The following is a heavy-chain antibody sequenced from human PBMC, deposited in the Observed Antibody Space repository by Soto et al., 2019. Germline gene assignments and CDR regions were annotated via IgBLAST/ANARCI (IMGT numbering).Heavy chain of an antibody. J-gene: IGHJ6*03. D-gene: IGHD1-1*01. CDR1: GFTFGSYA. V-gene: IGHV3-23*01. Sequence: GGSLRLSCAASGFTFGSYAMSWVRQAPGKGLEWVSAISGSGGSTYYADSVKGRFTISRDNSKNTLYLQMNSLRAEDTAVYYCAKGRDEQLGYYYYMAVWGKGTTVTVSS. CDR3: AKGRDEQLGYYYYMAV. CDR2: ISGSGGST.